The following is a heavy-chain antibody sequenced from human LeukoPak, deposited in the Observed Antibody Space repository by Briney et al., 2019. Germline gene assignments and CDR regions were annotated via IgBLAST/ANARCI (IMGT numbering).Heavy chain of an antibody. CDR3: GRDTEVVPGAIHALDI. J-gene: IGHJ3*02. Sequence: ASVKVSCKASGCTFTSYAISWVRQAPGQGLEWMGVIIPIFGTANYAQKFQGRVTITTDESTSTAYKELSSLRSEDAAVYCCGRDTEVVPGAIHALDIWGQGTMVTVSS. D-gene: IGHD2-2*01. CDR1: GCTFTSYA. CDR2: IIPIFGTA. V-gene: IGHV1-69*05.